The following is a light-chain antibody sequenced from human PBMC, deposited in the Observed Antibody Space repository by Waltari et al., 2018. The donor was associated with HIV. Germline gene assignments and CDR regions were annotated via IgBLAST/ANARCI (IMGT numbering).Light chain of an antibody. CDR2: DAS. J-gene: IGKJ3*01. CDR1: QAISNY. Sequence: DIQMTQSPSSLSASVGDRVTITCQASQAISNYFNWYQQKPGKAPKLLIYDASNLETGVPSRFSGSGSGPDFTFTISSLQPEDIATYYCQQYDNLPPRRTFGPGTKVDIK. CDR3: QQYDNLPPRRT. V-gene: IGKV1-33*01.